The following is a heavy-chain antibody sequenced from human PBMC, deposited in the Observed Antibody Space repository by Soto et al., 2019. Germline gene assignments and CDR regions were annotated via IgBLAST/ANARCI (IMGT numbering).Heavy chain of an antibody. CDR1: GITFSNYW. D-gene: IGHD4-4*01. V-gene: IGHV3-7*04. CDR3: TWGHYSNPL. J-gene: IGHJ4*02. CDR2: IKEDGSEK. Sequence: GGSLRLSCVVSGITFSNYWMSWVRQAPGKGLEWVANIKEDGSEKYYLDSVKGRFTISRDNAKNSLYLHMNSLRAEDTAMYYCTWGHYSNPLGGQGTLVTVSS.